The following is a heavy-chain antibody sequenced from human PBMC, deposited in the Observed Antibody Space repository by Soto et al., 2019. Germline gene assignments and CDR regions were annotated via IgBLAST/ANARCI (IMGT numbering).Heavy chain of an antibody. CDR3: ARDDFDFWSGKINYYYYYMDV. CDR1: GFTFTSYA. D-gene: IGHD3-3*01. CDR2: INAGNGNT. J-gene: IGHJ6*03. Sequence: ASLKVSCKASGFTFTSYAMHWVRQAPGQRLEWMGWINAGNGNTKYSQKFQGRVTITRDTSASTAYMELSSLRSEDTAVYYCARDDFDFWSGKINYYYYYMDVWGKGTTVTVSS. V-gene: IGHV1-3*01.